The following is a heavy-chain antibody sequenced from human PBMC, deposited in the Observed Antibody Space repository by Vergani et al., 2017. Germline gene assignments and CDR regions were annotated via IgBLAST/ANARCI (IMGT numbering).Heavy chain of an antibody. CDR3: AKVGRSEVAGTCGAFDI. CDR1: GFTFIMHA. D-gene: IGHD6-19*01. CDR2: LSASDRRT. Sequence: EVQLLESGGDLVQPGGSLRLSCAASGFTFIMHAMSWVPQAPGKGLEWVSTLSASDRRTHYTDSVKGRFTISRDNSKKTLFLHMNSLRPEDTAVYYCAKVGRSEVAGTCGAFDIWGQGTIVTVSS. J-gene: IGHJ3*02. V-gene: IGHV3-23*01.